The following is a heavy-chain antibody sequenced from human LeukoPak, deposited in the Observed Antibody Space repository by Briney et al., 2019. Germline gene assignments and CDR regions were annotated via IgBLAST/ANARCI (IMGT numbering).Heavy chain of an antibody. V-gene: IGHV4-59*01. CDR2: IYYSGST. J-gene: IGHJ6*02. CDR3: ARTERYYDFWSGTSYGMDV. Sequence: SETLSLTCTVSGGSISSYYWSWIRQPPGKGLEWIGYIYYSGSTNYNPSLKSRVTISVDTSKNQFSLKLSSVTAADTAVYYCARTERYYDFWSGTSYGMDVWGQGTTVTVSS. D-gene: IGHD3-3*01. CDR1: GGSISSYY.